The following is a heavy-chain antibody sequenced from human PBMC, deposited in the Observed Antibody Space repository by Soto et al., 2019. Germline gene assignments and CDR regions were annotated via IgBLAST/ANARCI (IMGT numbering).Heavy chain of an antibody. CDR1: GDSISSYF. V-gene: IGHV4-59*01. J-gene: IGHJ3*01. CDR2: MFHSGRT. CDR3: AKAVKYYDSTGYDAFDV. D-gene: IGHD3-22*01. Sequence: SETLSLTCTGSGDSISSYFWTWIRQPPGKALEWIGYMFHSGRTNYNPSLTSRVTMSADTSNNQFSLTLTSVTAADTAVYYCAKAVKYYDSTGYDAFDVWGQGIMVTVSS.